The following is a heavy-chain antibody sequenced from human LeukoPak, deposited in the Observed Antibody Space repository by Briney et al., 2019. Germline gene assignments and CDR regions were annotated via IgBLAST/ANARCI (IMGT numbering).Heavy chain of an antibody. CDR1: GDSVSSKSGG. CDR3: AAVYCGGGSCYDSRGWFDP. J-gene: IGHJ5*02. D-gene: IGHD2-15*01. Sequence: SRTLSLTCGISGDSVSSKSGGWNWIRQSPSRGLEWLGRIYYRTHWYDDYAASVRSRITINPDTSKNQFSLQLSSVTAADTAVYYCAAVYCGGGSCYDSRGWFDPWGQGTLVTVSS. CDR2: IYYRTHWYD. V-gene: IGHV6-1*01.